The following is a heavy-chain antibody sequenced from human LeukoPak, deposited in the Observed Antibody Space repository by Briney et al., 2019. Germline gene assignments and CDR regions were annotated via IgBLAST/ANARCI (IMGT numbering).Heavy chain of an antibody. CDR2: INPNSGGT. D-gene: IGHD3-9*01. Sequence: ASVKVSCKASGYTFNAYYMHWVRQAPGQGLEWMGWINPNSGGTNYAQKFQGRVTMTRDTSISTAYMELSSLRSEDTAVYYCATAGNYDILTGYRAPFDYWGQGTLVTVSS. CDR1: GYTFNAYY. V-gene: IGHV1-2*02. CDR3: ATAGNYDILTGYRAPFDY. J-gene: IGHJ4*02.